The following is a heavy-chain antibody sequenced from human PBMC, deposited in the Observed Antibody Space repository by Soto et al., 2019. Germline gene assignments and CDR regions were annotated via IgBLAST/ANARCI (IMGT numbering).Heavy chain of an antibody. J-gene: IGHJ4*02. CDR1: GFTFDDYA. Sequence: GGSLRLSCAASGFTFDDYAMHWVRQAPGKGLEWVSLISWDGGSTYYADSVKGRFTISRDNSKNSLYLQMNSLRAEDTALYYCAKDRQWGSGWYGVDYWGQGTLVTVSS. CDR2: ISWDGGST. V-gene: IGHV3-43D*03. CDR3: AKDRQWGSGWYGVDY. D-gene: IGHD6-19*01.